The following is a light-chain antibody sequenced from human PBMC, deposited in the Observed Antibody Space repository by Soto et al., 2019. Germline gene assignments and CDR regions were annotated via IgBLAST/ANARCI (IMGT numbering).Light chain of an antibody. Sequence: DIQMTQSPSSLSASVGDRVTITCRASQSLNIYINWYQQQPGTAPNFLINGASSLQSGVPSRFSGSGSGTDCTHTISYLHPEDFAAYYSHRTYRTPYALGPGS. CDR2: GAS. J-gene: IGKJ3*01. V-gene: IGKV1-39*01. CDR1: QSLNIY. CDR3: HRTYRTPYA.